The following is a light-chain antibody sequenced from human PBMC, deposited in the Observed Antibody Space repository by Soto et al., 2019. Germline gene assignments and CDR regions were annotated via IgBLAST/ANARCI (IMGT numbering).Light chain of an antibody. CDR1: QSVSSY. V-gene: IGKV3-11*01. CDR2: DAS. CDR3: QQRSNWST. J-gene: IGKJ4*01. Sequence: EIVLTQSPATLYLSPGERATLSCRASQSVSSYLAWYQQKPGQAPRLLIYDASNRATGIPARFSGSGSGTDFPLTISSLEPEEFAVYYCQQRSNWSTFGGGTKVQIK.